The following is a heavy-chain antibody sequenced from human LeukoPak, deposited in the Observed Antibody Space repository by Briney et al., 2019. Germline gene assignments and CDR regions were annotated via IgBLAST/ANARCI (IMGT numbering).Heavy chain of an antibody. CDR2: MNPNSGNT. Sequence: ASVKVSCKASGYTFTSYGISWVRQAPGQGLEWMGWMNPNSGNTGYAQKFQGRVTMTRNTSISTAYMELSSLRSEDTAVYYCVVITFFFDPWGQGTLVTVSS. V-gene: IGHV1-8*02. D-gene: IGHD3-16*01. J-gene: IGHJ5*02. CDR1: GYTFTSYG. CDR3: VVITFFFDP.